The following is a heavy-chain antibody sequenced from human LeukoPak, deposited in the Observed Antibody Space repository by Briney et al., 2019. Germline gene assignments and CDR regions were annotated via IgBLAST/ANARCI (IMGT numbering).Heavy chain of an antibody. CDR3: ARGGAVAGFNLHY. CDR2: IWYDGSNK. D-gene: IGHD6-19*01. J-gene: IGHJ4*02. V-gene: IGHV3-33*01. Sequence: GGSLRLSCAASGFTFSSYGMHWVRQAPGKGLEWVAVIWYDGSNKYYADSVKGRFTISRDNSKNTLYLQMNSLRAEDTAVYYCARGGAVAGFNLHYWGQGTLVTVSS. CDR1: GFTFSSYG.